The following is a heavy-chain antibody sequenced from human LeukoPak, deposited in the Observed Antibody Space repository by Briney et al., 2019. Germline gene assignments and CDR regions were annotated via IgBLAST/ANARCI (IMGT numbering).Heavy chain of an antibody. J-gene: IGHJ5*02. V-gene: IGHV4-38-2*01. D-gene: IGHD1-1*01. CDR3: GRQLHGSFPTVVDP. CDR2: IYHSGNT. CDR1: GYSISSGYY. Sequence: PSETLSLTCPVSGYSISSGYYWGWIRQPPGKGLEWIGSIYHSGNTYYNASLKSRVTISIDTSKNQFSLRLSSVTAADTGVYYCGRQLHGSFPTVVDPWGPGTLVTVSS.